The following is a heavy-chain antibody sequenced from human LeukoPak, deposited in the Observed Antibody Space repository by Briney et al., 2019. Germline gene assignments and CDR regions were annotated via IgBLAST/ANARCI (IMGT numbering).Heavy chain of an antibody. J-gene: IGHJ6*02. CDR1: GFTFNNYW. D-gene: IGHD2-15*01. CDR2: ISGSGNRT. CDR3: AKNLYCGGGSCYPSALGMDV. V-gene: IGHV3-23*01. Sequence: GGSLRLSCAASGFTFNNYWIHWVRQAPGKGLEWVSSISGSGNRTYYADSVKGRFTISRDNSKNTLFLQMNSLRAEDTAVYYCAKNLYCGGGSCYPSALGMDVWGQGTTVTVSS.